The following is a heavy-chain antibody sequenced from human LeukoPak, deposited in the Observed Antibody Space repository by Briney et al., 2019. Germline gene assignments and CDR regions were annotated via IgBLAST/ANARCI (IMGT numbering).Heavy chain of an antibody. Sequence: GGSLRLSCAASGFTFSDYYMSWIRQAPGKGLEWVSYISSSSGSTIYYADSVKGRFTISRDNSGNTLSLQMNSLRAEDTAIYYCARDFHYFFDYCGQGTLVTVSS. CDR1: GFTFSDYY. D-gene: IGHD3-9*01. V-gene: IGHV3-11*04. CDR2: ISSSSGSTI. J-gene: IGHJ4*02. CDR3: ARDFHYFFDY.